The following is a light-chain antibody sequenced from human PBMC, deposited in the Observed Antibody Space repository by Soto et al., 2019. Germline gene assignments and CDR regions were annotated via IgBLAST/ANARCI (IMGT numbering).Light chain of an antibody. CDR1: SSDVGGYNY. V-gene: IGLV2-14*01. J-gene: IGLJ2*01. CDR2: DVS. Sequence: QSVLTQPASVSGSPGQSITISCTGTSSDVGGYNYVSWYQQHPGKAPKLMIYDVSNRPSGVSNRFSGSKSGNTASLTISGIQAEEEADYYCSSYTTSGSRVFGGGTQRTVL. CDR3: SSYTTSGSRV.